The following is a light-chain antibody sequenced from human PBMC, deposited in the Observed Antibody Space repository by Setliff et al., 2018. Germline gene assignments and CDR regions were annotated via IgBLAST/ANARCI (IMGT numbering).Light chain of an antibody. CDR2: NTN. CDR1: TGAVTSGNF. CDR3: LLYFGATAI. J-gene: IGLJ2*01. Sequence: QAVVTQEPSLTVYPGGTVTLTCASSTGAVTSGNFPNWFQHKPGQAPRTLIYNTNNKHSWTPARFSGSLVGGKAALTLSGVEPEDEADYYCLLYFGATAIFGGGTKVTVL. V-gene: IGLV7-43*01.